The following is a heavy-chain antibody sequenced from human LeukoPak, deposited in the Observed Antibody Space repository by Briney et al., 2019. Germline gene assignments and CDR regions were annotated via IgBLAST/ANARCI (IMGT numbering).Heavy chain of an antibody. D-gene: IGHD1-7*01. CDR1: GFTVSSNY. J-gene: IGHJ4*02. CDR3: ATAGNYRFDY. Sequence: PGGSLRLSCAVSGFTVSSNYVGWVRQAPGKGLVWVSRINPDGSTINYADSVKGRFTISRDNAKNTLYLQMNSLRAEDTAVYYCATAGNYRFDYWGQGTLVTVSS. V-gene: IGHV3-74*01. CDR2: INPDGSTI.